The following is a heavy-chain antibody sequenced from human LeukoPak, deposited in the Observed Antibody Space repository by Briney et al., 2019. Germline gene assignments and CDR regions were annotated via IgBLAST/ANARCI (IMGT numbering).Heavy chain of an antibody. Sequence: PGGSLRLSCAASGFTFSSYSMNWVRQAPGKGLEWVPSISSSSSYMYYADSVKGRFTMSRDNAKNSLYLQMNSLRSEDTAVYYCARDDYYYDSSGYYSYFDYWGQGTLVTVSS. J-gene: IGHJ4*02. CDR1: GFTFSSYS. D-gene: IGHD3-22*01. CDR2: ISSSSSYM. CDR3: ARDDYYYDSSGYYSYFDY. V-gene: IGHV3-21*01.